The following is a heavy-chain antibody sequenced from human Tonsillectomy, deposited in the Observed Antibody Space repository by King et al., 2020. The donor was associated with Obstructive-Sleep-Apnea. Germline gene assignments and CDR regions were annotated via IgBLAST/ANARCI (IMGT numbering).Heavy chain of an antibody. CDR3: AGGGSSGYYRDPFAY. V-gene: IGHV4-59*12. CDR2: IFYSGST. J-gene: IGHJ4*02. Sequence: QLQESGPGLVKPSETLSLTCTVSGGSIRSYYWSWIRQPPGKGLEWIGYIFYSGSTNYNPSLKSRVTISVDTSKNQFSLKLSSVTAADTAVYYCAGGGSSGYYRDPFAYWGQGTLVTVSS. D-gene: IGHD3-22*01. CDR1: GGSIRSYY.